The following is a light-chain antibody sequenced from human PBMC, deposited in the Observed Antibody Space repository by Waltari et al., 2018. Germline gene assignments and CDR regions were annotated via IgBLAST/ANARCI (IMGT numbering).Light chain of an antibody. Sequence: QSALTQPASVSGSPGQSITISCTGTSSDVGGYNYASWYQQHPGTTPNLIIFAVNRRPSGVSHRFSGSKSGNTASLTISGLQAEDEADYYCGSYTTRATHVFGIGTKVTVL. CDR2: AVN. J-gene: IGLJ1*01. CDR3: GSYTTRATHV. V-gene: IGLV2-14*03. CDR1: SSDVGGYNY.